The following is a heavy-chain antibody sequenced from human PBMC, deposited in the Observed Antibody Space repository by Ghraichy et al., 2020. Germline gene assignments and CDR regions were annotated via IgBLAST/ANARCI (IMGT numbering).Heavy chain of an antibody. Sequence: SETLSLTCTVSGGSISSYYWNWIRQPPGKGLEWIGYIYDSGNTDYNPSLKSRVTISVDRSKNQFSLKLSSVTAADTAVYYCARDLINVAGRSDWYFDLWGRGTLVTVSS. CDR1: GGSISSYY. D-gene: IGHD6-19*01. CDR3: ARDLINVAGRSDWYFDL. V-gene: IGHV4-59*01. CDR2: IYDSGNT. J-gene: IGHJ2*01.